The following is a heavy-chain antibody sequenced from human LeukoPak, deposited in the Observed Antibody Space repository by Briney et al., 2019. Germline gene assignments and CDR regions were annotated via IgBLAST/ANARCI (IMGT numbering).Heavy chain of an antibody. Sequence: GGSLRLSCAASGFTFSSYSMNWVRQAPGKGLEWVSSISSSSSYIYYADSVKGRFTISRDNAKNSLYPQMNSLRAEDTAVYYCARVSNWVNTAMANFDYWGQGTLVTVSS. V-gene: IGHV3-21*01. D-gene: IGHD5-18*01. CDR3: ARVSNWVNTAMANFDY. CDR2: ISSSSSYI. J-gene: IGHJ4*02. CDR1: GFTFSSYS.